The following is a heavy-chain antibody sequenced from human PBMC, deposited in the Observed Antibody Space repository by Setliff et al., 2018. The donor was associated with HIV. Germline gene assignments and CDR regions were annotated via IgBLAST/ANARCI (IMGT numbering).Heavy chain of an antibody. V-gene: IGHV4-39*01. CDR3: ARSIVSVASGYYYFEY. Sequence: SETLSLTCTVSGGSINSTSYYWGWIRQPPGNGLEWIGSIYHTGSTYYNPSLKSRVTISVDTSKNQFSLRLSSVAAGDTAVYYCARSIVSVASGYYYFEYWGKGTLVTVSS. J-gene: IGHJ4*02. CDR1: GGSINSTSYY. D-gene: IGHD3-3*01. CDR2: IYHTGST.